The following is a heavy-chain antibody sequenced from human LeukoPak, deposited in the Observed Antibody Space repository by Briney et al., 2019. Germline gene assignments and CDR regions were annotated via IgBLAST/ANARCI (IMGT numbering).Heavy chain of an antibody. J-gene: IGHJ4*02. CDR3: ARTARLPDS. D-gene: IGHD2-21*01. Sequence: SETLSLTCTVSDDSIRTHYWSWIRQPPGKGLECIGYVYFSGITNYNPSLKSRVTMSVDTSKNQLSLKLSSVTAADTDVYYCARTARLPDSWGQGTLVTVSS. CDR2: VYFSGIT. V-gene: IGHV4-4*09. CDR1: DDSIRTHY.